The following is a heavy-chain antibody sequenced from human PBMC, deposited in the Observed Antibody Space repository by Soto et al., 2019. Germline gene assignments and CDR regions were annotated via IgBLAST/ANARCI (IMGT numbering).Heavy chain of an antibody. D-gene: IGHD2-2*01. J-gene: IGHJ6*02. V-gene: IGHV5-51*01. CDR3: ARLDCSTASCYRGNFYYGMDV. CDR1: GYGFTSYW. Sequence: XESLKISCKGSGYGFTSYWVAWVRQVPGKGLELMGITYPGDSDTRYSPSFQGQVTISADKSITTAYVQWNSLKASDTATYYCARLDCSTASCYRGNFYYGMDVWGQGTTVTVSS. CDR2: TYPGDSDT.